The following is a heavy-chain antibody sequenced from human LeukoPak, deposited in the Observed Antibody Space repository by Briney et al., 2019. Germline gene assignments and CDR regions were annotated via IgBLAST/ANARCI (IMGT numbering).Heavy chain of an antibody. CDR3: ARAGGWAREDYKADAFHI. CDR2: ISVYHGHT. Sequence: VASVKVSCKASEYTGYYLHWVRQAPGQGLDWMGWISVYHGHTNYAQSPQGRVTMTADTSTNTAYMELRSLRSDDTAVYYCARAGGWAREDYKADAFHIWGQGTMVTVSS. D-gene: IGHD6-19*01. CDR1: EYTGYY. J-gene: IGHJ3*02. V-gene: IGHV1-18*01.